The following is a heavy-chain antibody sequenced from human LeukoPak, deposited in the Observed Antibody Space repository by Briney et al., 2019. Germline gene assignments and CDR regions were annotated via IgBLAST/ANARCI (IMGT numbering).Heavy chain of an antibody. CDR1: GGSFSGYY. V-gene: IGHV4-34*01. D-gene: IGHD1-26*01. Sequence: SETLSLTCAVYGGSFSGYYWSWIRQPPGKGLEWIGEINHSGSTNYNPSLESRVTISVDTSKNQFSLKLSSATAADTAVYYCARAGIVGATKFDYWGQGTLVTVSS. J-gene: IGHJ4*02. CDR2: INHSGST. CDR3: ARAGIVGATKFDY.